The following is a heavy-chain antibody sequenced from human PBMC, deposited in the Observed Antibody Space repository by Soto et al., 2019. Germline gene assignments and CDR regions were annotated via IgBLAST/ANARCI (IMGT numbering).Heavy chain of an antibody. V-gene: IGHV3-11*05. D-gene: IGHD2-15*01. CDR2: ISSSSSYT. J-gene: IGHJ5*02. Sequence: QVQLVESGGGLVKPGGSLRLSCAASGFTFSDSYMSWIRQAPGKGLEWVSYISSSSSYTNYADSLKGRFNISRDNAKNSLYLQMNSLIAEDTAVYYCARQIGYCSGGRCSPGGYNWFDTWGQGTLVTVSS. CDR1: GFTFSDSY. CDR3: ARQIGYCSGGRCSPGGYNWFDT.